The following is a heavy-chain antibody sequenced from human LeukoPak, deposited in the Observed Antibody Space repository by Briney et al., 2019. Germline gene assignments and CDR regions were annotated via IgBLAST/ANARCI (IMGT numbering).Heavy chain of an antibody. CDR2: IYYSGST. J-gene: IGHJ3*02. Sequence: SETLSLTCTVSGGSISSSYWTLIRQPPGKGLEWIGYIYYSGSTNYNPSLKSRVTISVDTSKNQFSLKLSSVTAADTAVYYCARQGYHDYVWGSYEIDIWGQGTMVTVSS. CDR3: ARQGYHDYVWGSYEIDI. D-gene: IGHD3-16*01. CDR1: GGSISSSY. V-gene: IGHV4-59*08.